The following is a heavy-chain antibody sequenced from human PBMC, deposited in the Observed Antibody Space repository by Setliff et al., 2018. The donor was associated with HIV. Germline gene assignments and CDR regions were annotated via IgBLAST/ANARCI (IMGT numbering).Heavy chain of an antibody. D-gene: IGHD3-16*01. CDR2: INPGGGST. CDR3: ARGWGGQDSYYYGMDV. J-gene: IGHJ6*02. CDR1: GYTFTSYY. Sequence: ASVKVSCQASGYTFTSYYMHWVRQAPGQGLEWMGVINPGGGSTTYAQKFQGRVTMTRDTSTSTVYMELSSLRSQDTAMYYCARGWGGQDSYYYGMDVWGQGTTVTVSS. V-gene: IGHV1-46*01.